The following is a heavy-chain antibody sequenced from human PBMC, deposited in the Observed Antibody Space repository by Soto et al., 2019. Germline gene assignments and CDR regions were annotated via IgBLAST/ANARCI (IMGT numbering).Heavy chain of an antibody. CDR3: ARGGYDFWSGYWLYYGMDV. J-gene: IGHJ6*02. D-gene: IGHD3-3*01. V-gene: IGHV4-34*01. CDR1: GGSFSGYY. Sequence: SETLSLTCADYGGSFSGYYWRWIRQPPGKGLEWIGEINHSGSTNYNPSLKSRVTISVGTSKNQFSLRLGSVAAGGTAVYYCARGGYDFWSGYWLYYGMDVWGQGTTVTVAS. CDR2: INHSGST.